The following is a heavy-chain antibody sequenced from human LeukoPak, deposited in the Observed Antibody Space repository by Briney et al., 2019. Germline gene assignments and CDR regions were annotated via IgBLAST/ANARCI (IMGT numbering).Heavy chain of an antibody. Sequence: GGSLRLSCTASGFTFSNYGIHWVRQAPGKGLEWVAFIRYDGSNKYYADSVKGRFTISRDNSKNTLYLQMNSLRAEDTAVYSCVRDPAFGELLSCFDYWGQGTLVTVSS. CDR3: VRDPAFGELLSCFDY. CDR1: GFTFSNYG. D-gene: IGHD3-10*01. CDR2: IRYDGSNK. V-gene: IGHV3-30*02. J-gene: IGHJ4*02.